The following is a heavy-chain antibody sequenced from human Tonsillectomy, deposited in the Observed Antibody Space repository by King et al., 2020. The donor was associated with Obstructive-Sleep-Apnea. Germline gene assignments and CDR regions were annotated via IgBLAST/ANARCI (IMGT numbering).Heavy chain of an antibody. D-gene: IGHD3-22*01. CDR2: VFYSGSS. V-gene: IGHV4-39*07. CDR3: ARGYYDSTGYYPPFDA. J-gene: IGHJ4*02. CDR1: GGSVSSSSSS. Sequence: QLQESGPGLVKPSETLSLTCTVSGGSVSSSSSSWGWIRQPPGKGLECIGSVFYSGSSYYNPSLNRRVSISVDTSKHQFSLKLSSVTAADTAVYYCARGYYDSTGYYPPFDAWGQGTLVTVSP.